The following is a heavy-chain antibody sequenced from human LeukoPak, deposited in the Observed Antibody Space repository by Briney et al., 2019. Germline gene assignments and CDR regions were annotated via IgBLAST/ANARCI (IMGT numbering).Heavy chain of an antibody. D-gene: IGHD2-2*01. CDR3: ARVLPGNWFDP. V-gene: IGHV4-59*08. Sequence: PSETLSLTCTVSGVSITTYYWSWIRQPPGKGLEWIGYIYHSGSTNYNPSLKSRVTISVDTSKNQFSLKLSSVTAADTAVYYCARVLPGNWFDPWGQGTLVTVSS. CDR1: GVSITTYY. J-gene: IGHJ5*02. CDR2: IYHSGST.